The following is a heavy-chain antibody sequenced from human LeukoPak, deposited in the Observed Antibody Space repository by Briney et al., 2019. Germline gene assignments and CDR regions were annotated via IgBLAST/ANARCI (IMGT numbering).Heavy chain of an antibody. V-gene: IGHV3-23*01. CDR3: AKSGGIWFGEPAQYYFDY. J-gene: IGHJ4*02. CDR2: ISGSGGST. CDR1: GFTFSSYA. D-gene: IGHD3-10*01. Sequence: GGSLRLSCAASGFTFSSYAMSWVRQAPGKGLEWVSAISGSGGSTYYADPVKGGFTISRDNSKNTLYLQMNSRRAEDTAVYYCAKSGGIWFGEPAQYYFDYWGQGTLVTVSS.